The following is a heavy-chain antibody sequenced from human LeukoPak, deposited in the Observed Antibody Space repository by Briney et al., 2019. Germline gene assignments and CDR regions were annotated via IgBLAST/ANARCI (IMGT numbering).Heavy chain of an antibody. CDR1: GYTFTSYY. CDR2: INPSGGST. Sequence: ASVKVSFKASGYTFTSYYIHWVRQAPGQGLEWMGIINPSGGSTSYAQQFQGRVTMTRDTSTSTVYMELRSLRSEDTAVYYCARVFAAAGIGAIGYWGQGTLVTVSS. V-gene: IGHV1-46*01. CDR3: ARVFAAAGIGAIGY. D-gene: IGHD6-13*01. J-gene: IGHJ4*02.